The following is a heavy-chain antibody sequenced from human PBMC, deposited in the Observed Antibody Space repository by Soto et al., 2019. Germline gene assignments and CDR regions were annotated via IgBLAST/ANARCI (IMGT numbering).Heavy chain of an antibody. CDR1: GGSISSSNYY. CDR3: ARLRYNSGPYYFDY. CDR2: IYYSGST. D-gene: IGHD3-22*01. J-gene: IGHJ4*02. Sequence: SETLSLTCTVSGGSISSSNYYWGWIRQPPGKGLEWIGSIYYSGSTYYNPSLKSRVTISVDTPKNQFSLKLSSVTAADAAVFYCARLRYNSGPYYFDYWGQGTLVTVSS. V-gene: IGHV4-39*01.